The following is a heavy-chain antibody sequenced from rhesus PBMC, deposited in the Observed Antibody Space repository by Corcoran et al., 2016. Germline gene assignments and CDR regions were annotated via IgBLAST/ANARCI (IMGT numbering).Heavy chain of an antibody. CDR1: GFTFSNDY. CDR2: IKNKATSYTT. Sequence: EVQLVESGGGLVQPGGSLRLACAASGFTFSNDYMHWVRQAQGKGLEWVGLIKNKATSYTTDYAAAVKGRFTISRDDSKNTLYLQMSSLKTEDTALYYCAKWGVGFDLWGPGTPITISS. J-gene: IGHJ2*01. D-gene: IGHD7-45*01. CDR3: AKWGVGFDL. V-gene: IGHV3-13*01.